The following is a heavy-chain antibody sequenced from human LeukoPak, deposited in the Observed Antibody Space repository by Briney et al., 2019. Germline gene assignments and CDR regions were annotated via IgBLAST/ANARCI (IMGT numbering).Heavy chain of an antibody. V-gene: IGHV3-23*01. CDR2: ISGSGGST. D-gene: IGHD4-17*01. CDR3: AKEATHLNGESDY. Sequence: GGSLRLSCAASGLTFSSYAMSWVRQAPGKGLEWVSVISGSGGSTYYADSVKGRFTISRDNSKNTPYLQMNRLRAEDTAVYYCAKEATHLNGESDYWGQGTLVTVSS. CDR1: GLTFSSYA. J-gene: IGHJ4*02.